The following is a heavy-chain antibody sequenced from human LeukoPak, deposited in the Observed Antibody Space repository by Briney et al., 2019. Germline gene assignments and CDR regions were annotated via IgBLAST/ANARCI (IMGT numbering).Heavy chain of an antibody. D-gene: IGHD1-1*01. CDR2: ISWDGGST. CDR3: ARDHDFALDY. J-gene: IGHJ4*02. V-gene: IGHV3-43*02. Sequence: GGSLRLSCAASGFTFDDYAMHWVRQAPGKGLEWVSLISWDGGSTYYADSVKGRFTISRDNAKNSLDLQMSSLRDEDTAVYYCARDHDFALDYWGQGTLVTVSS. CDR1: GFTFDDYA.